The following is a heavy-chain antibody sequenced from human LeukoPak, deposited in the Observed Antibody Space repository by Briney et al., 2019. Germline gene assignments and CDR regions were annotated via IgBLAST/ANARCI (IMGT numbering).Heavy chain of an antibody. CDR2: IYYSGST. J-gene: IGHJ5*02. CDR1: GGSISSYY. CDR3: ARLRDWFDP. V-gene: IGHV4-59*01. Sequence: PSETLSLTCTVSGGSISSYYWSWIRRPPGKGLEWIGYIYYSGSTNYNPSLKSRVTISVDTSKNQFSLKLSSVTAADTAVYYCARLRDWFDPWGQGTLVTVSS.